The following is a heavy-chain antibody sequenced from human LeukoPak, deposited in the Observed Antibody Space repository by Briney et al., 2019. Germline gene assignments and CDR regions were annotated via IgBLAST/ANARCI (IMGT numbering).Heavy chain of an antibody. CDR2: ISGSGGST. V-gene: IGHV3-23*01. CDR1: GFTFSNYA. D-gene: IGHD4-17*01. Sequence: GGSLRLSCVASGFTFSNYAMIWVRQAPGKGLEWVSAISGSGGSTYYADSVKGRFTISRDNSKNTLYLQMNSLRAEDTAVYYCAKVGGRHGDKGDYYYYGMDVWGQGTTVTVSS. CDR3: AKVGGRHGDKGDYYYYGMDV. J-gene: IGHJ6*02.